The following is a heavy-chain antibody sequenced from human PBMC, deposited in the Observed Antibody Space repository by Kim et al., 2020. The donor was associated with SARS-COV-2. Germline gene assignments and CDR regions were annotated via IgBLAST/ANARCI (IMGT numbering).Heavy chain of an antibody. D-gene: IGHD3-16*01. J-gene: IGHJ4*02. CDR1: GFTFNEYD. CDR3: TRGPWGNYYFDH. CDR2: LETAGDT. V-gene: IGHV3-13*01. Sequence: GGSLRLSCATSGFTFNEYDMHWVRQAPGKGLEWVSSLETAGDTNYADSVKGRFTISRDDATNSLYLQMNTLSAGDTAVYYCTRGPWGNYYFDHLGQGTLV.